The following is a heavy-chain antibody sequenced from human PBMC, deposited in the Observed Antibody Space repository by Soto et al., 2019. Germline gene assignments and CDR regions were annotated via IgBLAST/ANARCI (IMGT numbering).Heavy chain of an antibody. CDR3: ARTYYCSSTSCYEYYYYGMDV. D-gene: IGHD2-2*01. CDR2: IYPGDSDT. J-gene: IGHJ6*02. Sequence: GESLKISCKGSGYSFTSYWIGWVRQMPGKGLEWMGIIYPGDSDTRYSPSFQGQVTISADKSISTAYLQWSSLKASDTAMYYCARTYYCSSTSCYEYYYYGMDVWGQGTTVTVS. V-gene: IGHV5-51*01. CDR1: GYSFTSYW.